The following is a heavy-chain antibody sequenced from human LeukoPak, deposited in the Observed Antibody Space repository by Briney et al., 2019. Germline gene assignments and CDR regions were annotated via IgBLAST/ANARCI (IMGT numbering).Heavy chain of an antibody. J-gene: IGHJ4*02. Sequence: GGSLRLSCAASGFTFSSYNINWVRQAPGKGLEWISYISSSSSTIYYADSVKGRFTISRDNAKNSLYLQMNSLRAEDTAVYYCARGSWSIFGYWGQGTLVTVSS. D-gene: IGHD2-8*01. CDR3: ARGSWSIFGY. V-gene: IGHV3-48*01. CDR2: ISSSSSTI. CDR1: GFTFSSYN.